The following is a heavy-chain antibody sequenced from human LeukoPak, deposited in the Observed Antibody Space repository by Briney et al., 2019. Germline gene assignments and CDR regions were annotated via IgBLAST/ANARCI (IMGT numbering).Heavy chain of an antibody. CDR2: ISGSGGST. J-gene: IGHJ6*02. CDR3: AKDRLRLYYYYGMDV. V-gene: IGHV3-23*01. Sequence: PGGSLRLSCAASGFTFSSYAMSWVRQAPGKGLEWVSAISGSGGSTYYADSVKGRFTISRDNSKNTLYLQMNSLRAEDTAVYYCAKDRLRLYYYYGMDVWGQGTTVTVSS. CDR1: GFTFSSYA. D-gene: IGHD4-17*01.